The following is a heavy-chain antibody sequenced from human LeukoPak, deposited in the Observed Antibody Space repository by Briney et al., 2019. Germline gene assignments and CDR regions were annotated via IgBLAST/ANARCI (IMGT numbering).Heavy chain of an antibody. CDR2: INHSGST. Sequence: SETLSLTCAVYGGSFNGYYWSWIRQPPGKGLEWIGEINHSGSTNYSPSLKSRVTLSVDTSKNQFSLRLSSVTAADTAVYYCARRTVGGVIAYWGQGTLDTVS. CDR3: ARRTVGGVIAY. J-gene: IGHJ4*02. V-gene: IGHV4-34*01. D-gene: IGHD3-16*02. CDR1: GGSFNGYY.